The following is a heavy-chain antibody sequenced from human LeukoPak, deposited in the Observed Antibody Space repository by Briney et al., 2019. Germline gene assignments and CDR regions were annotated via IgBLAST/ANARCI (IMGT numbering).Heavy chain of an antibody. CDR2: IIPILGIA. CDR1: GGTFSSYA. V-gene: IGHV1-69*04. CDR3: ASQTVGSSPAPDY. D-gene: IGHD6-13*01. Sequence: GSSVKVSCKASGGTFSSYAISWVRQAPGQGLEWMGRIIPILGIANYAQKFQGRVTITADKSTSTAYMELSSLRSEDTAVYYCASQTVGSSPAPDYWGQGTLVTVSS. J-gene: IGHJ4*02.